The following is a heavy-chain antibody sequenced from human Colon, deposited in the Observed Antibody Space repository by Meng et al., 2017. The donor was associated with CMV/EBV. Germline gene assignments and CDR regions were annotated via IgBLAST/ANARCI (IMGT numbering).Heavy chain of an antibody. V-gene: IGHV3-30-3*01. CDR3: ASGIIAAAGTDY. CDR1: GFTFSSYA. J-gene: IGHJ4*02. CDR2: ISYDGSNK. Sequence: VQLVESGGNLVKPGGSLRLSCAASGFTFSSYAMHWVRQAPGKGLEWVAVISYDGSNKYYADSVKGRFTISRDNSKNTLYLQMNSLRAEDTAVYYCASGIIAAAGTDYWGQGTLVTVS. D-gene: IGHD6-13*01.